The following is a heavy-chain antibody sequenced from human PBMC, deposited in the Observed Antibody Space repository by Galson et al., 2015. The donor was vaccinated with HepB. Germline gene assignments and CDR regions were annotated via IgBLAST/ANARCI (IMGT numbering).Heavy chain of an antibody. CDR1: GFTFSSYA. Sequence: SLRLSCAASGFTFSSYAMHWVRQAPGKGLEWVAVISYDGSNKYYADSVKGRFTISRENSKNTLYLQMNSLRAEDTAVYYCARGTDKVEALMASWGQGPRVTAPS. V-gene: IGHV3-30-3*01. J-gene: IGHJ5*02. D-gene: IGHD2-8*01. CDR3: ARGTDKVEALMAS. CDR2: ISYDGSNK.